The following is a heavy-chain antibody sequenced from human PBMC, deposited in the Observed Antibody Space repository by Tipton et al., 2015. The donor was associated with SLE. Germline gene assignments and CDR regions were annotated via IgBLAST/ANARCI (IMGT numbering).Heavy chain of an antibody. Sequence: TLSLTCTVSGGSISSHYWSWIRQPPGKGLEWIGYIYYTGSTNYNPSLRSRVTISVDTSKNQFSLKMSSVTAEDTAVYYCARDSHMIVVAGYFQHWGQGTLVTVSS. J-gene: IGHJ1*01. CDR3: ARDSHMIVVAGYFQH. CDR1: GGSISSHY. V-gene: IGHV4-59*11. D-gene: IGHD3-22*01. CDR2: IYYTGST.